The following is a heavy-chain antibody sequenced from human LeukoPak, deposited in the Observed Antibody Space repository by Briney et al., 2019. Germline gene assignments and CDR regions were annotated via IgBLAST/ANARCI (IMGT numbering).Heavy chain of an antibody. Sequence: ASVTVSCTASGGTFSSYAISWVRQAPGQGLEWMGGIIPIFGTANYAQKFQGRVTITADESTSTAYMELSSLRSEDTAVYYCARDYSIRGYSYGYFDYWGQGTLVTVSS. CDR2: IIPIFGTA. J-gene: IGHJ4*02. CDR3: ARDYSIRGYSYGYFDY. CDR1: GGTFSSYA. D-gene: IGHD5-18*01. V-gene: IGHV1-69*13.